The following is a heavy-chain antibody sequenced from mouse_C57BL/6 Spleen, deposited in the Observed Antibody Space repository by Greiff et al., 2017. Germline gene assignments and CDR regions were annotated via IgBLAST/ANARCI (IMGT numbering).Heavy chain of an antibody. Sequence: VQLQQPGAELVKPGASVKMSCKASGYTFTSYWITWVKQRPGQGLEWIGDIYPGSGSTNYNEKFKSKATLTVDTSSSTAYMRLSSLTSEDSAVYYCARGEDYSGSLYFDYWGQGTTLTVSS. CDR3: ARGEDYSGSLYFDY. CDR1: GYTFTSYW. V-gene: IGHV1-55*01. CDR2: IYPGSGST. D-gene: IGHD1-1*01. J-gene: IGHJ2*01.